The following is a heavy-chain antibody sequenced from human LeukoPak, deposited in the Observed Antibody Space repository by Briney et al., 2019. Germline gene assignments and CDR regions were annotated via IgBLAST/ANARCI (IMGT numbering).Heavy chain of an antibody. D-gene: IGHD4-11*01. V-gene: IGHV1-2*02. CDR1: GYRFTDYY. J-gene: IGHJ4*02. CDR3: ARTSDYYNYYFDY. CDR2: INPNGGTT. Sequence: ASVKVSCKASGYRFTDYYVHWVRQAPGQGLEWMAWINPNGGTTNYAQKFQGRVTMIRDTSISTAYMELGNPRSDDTAVYYCARTSDYYNYYFDYWGQGTPVTVSS.